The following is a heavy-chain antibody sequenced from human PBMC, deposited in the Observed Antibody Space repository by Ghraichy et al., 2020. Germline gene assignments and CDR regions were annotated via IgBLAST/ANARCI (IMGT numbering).Heavy chain of an antibody. V-gene: IGHV5-51*01. CDR2: IYPGDSDT. Sequence: GESLNISCKGSGYSFTNSWIGWVRQMPGKGLEWMGIIYPGDSDTRYSPSFQGQVTISADKSISTAYLQWRGLRASDTAMYYCARHDGDYSGSATYFSGMDVWGQGTTVTVSS. D-gene: IGHD3-10*01. CDR3: ARHDGDYSGSATYFSGMDV. CDR1: GYSFTNSW. J-gene: IGHJ6*02.